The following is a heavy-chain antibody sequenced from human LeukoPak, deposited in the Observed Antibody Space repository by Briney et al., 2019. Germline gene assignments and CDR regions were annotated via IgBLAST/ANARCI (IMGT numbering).Heavy chain of an antibody. Sequence: SETLSLTCTVSGGSISSYYWSWIRQPPGKGLEWIGYIYTSGSTNYNPSLKSRATISVATSKTQISLKLSSMTAADTAVYYCARLGLPAYYDFWSGYSGWFDPWGQGNLVTVSS. J-gene: IGHJ5*02. CDR2: IYTSGST. V-gene: IGHV4-4*09. CDR1: GGSISSYY. CDR3: ARLGLPAYYDFWSGYSGWFDP. D-gene: IGHD3-3*01.